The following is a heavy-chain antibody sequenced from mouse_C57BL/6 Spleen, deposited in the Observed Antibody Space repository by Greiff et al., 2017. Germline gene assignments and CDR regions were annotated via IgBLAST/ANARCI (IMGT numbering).Heavy chain of an antibody. D-gene: IGHD1-1*01. V-gene: IGHV1-82*01. CDR2: IYPGDGDT. Sequence: VQLQQSGPELVKPGASVKISCKASGYAFSSSWMNWVKQRPGKGLEWIGRIYPGDGDTNYNGKFKGKATLTADKSSSTAYMQLSSLTSEDSAVYFCARSGTVVASDYWGQGTSVTVSS. CDR3: ARSGTVVASDY. J-gene: IGHJ4*01. CDR1: GYAFSSSW.